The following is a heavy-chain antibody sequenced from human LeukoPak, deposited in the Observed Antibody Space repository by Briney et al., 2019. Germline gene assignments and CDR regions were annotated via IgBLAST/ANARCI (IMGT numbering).Heavy chain of an antibody. V-gene: IGHV4-59*01. CDR1: GGSISSYY. Sequence: SETLSLTCTVSGGSISSYYWSWIRQPPGKALEWIGYINYSGSTNYNPSLKSRVTISVDTSKNQFSLKLSSVTAADTAVYYCARAVLLWFGESPYYFDYWGQGTLVTVSS. CDR2: INYSGST. CDR3: ARAVLLWFGESPYYFDY. D-gene: IGHD3-10*01. J-gene: IGHJ4*02.